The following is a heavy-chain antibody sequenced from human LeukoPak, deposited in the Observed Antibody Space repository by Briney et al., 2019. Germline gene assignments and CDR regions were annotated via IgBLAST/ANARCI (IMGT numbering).Heavy chain of an antibody. V-gene: IGHV4-34*01. CDR2: INHSGST. CDR3: ARGAAVRGFDY. Sequence: SETLSLTCAVCGGSFSGYYWSWLRQPPGKGLEWIGEINHSGSTNYNPSLKSRVTISVDTSKNQFSLKLSSVTAADTAVYYCARGAAVRGFDYWGQGTLVTVSS. J-gene: IGHJ4*02. D-gene: IGHD6-13*01. CDR1: GGSFSGYY.